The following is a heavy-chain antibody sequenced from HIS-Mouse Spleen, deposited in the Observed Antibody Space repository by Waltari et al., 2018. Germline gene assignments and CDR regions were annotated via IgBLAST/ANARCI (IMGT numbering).Heavy chain of an antibody. Sequence: QLQLQESGPGLVKPSETLSLTCPVSGRSISSSRYYWGWNRQPPGKGLEWIGSIYYSGSTYSNPSLKSRVTISVDTSKNQFSLKLSSVTAADTAVYYCAREIPYSSSWYDWYFDLWGRGTLVTVSS. J-gene: IGHJ2*01. D-gene: IGHD6-13*01. CDR1: GRSISSSRYY. CDR3: AREIPYSSSWYDWYFDL. CDR2: IYYSGST. V-gene: IGHV4-39*07.